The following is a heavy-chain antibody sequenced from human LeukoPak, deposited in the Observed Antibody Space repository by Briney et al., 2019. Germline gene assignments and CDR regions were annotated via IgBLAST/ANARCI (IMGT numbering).Heavy chain of an antibody. CDR3: ASPGRRVVAATPHDAFDI. V-gene: IGHV1-8*01. J-gene: IGHJ3*02. Sequence: ASVKVSCKASGYTFTSYDINWVRQATGQGLEWMGWMNPNSGNTGYAQKFQGRVTMTRNTSMSTAYMELSSLRSEDTAVYYCASPGRRVVAATPHDAFDIWGRGTMVTVSS. CDR1: GYTFTSYD. CDR2: MNPNSGNT. D-gene: IGHD2-15*01.